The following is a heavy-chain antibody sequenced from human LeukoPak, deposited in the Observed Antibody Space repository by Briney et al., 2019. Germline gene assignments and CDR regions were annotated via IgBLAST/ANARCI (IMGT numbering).Heavy chain of an antibody. Sequence: GGSLRLSCAASEFTLNTYSMNWVRQAAGKGLEWDSSISSSGRYMYYADSVKGRFTISRDNAKNSLYLQMNSLRAEDTAVYYCARGGVGLLIIPGWEYDYYGLDVWGQGTTVTVSS. CDR2: ISSSGRYM. CDR3: ARGGVGLLIIPGWEYDYYGLDV. D-gene: IGHD3/OR15-3a*01. CDR1: EFTLNTYS. V-gene: IGHV3-21*06. J-gene: IGHJ6*02.